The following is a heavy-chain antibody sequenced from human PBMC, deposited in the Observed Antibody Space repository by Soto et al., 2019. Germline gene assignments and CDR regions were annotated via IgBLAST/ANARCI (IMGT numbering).Heavy chain of an antibody. CDR3: ARDYFCDYCHFDY. CDR1: GYTFTSYG. CDR2: IGTGDGTT. V-gene: IGHV1-3*04. D-gene: IGHD4-17*01. Sequence: QVQLVQSGAEVKKPGDSVKVSCKASGYTFTSYGFHWVRKAPVQGLEWMGGIGTGDGTTKYSQTFQDRVTFTRDTAANKSYMELSSLRSEDTDVYYYARDYFCDYCHFDYWGQGTLFTVYS. J-gene: IGHJ4*02.